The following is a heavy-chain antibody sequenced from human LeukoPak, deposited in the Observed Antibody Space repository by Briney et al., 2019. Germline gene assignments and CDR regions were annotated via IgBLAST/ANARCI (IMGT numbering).Heavy chain of an antibody. CDR1: GFTFSSYA. CDR2: ISGSGGST. J-gene: IGHJ4*02. Sequence: GGSLRLSCAASGFTFSSYAMSWVRQAPGKGLEWASAISGSGGSTYYADSVKGRFTISRDNSKNTLYPQMNSLRAEDTAVYYCAKEPRTYYYDSSGYYLFPYFDYWGQGTLVTVSS. D-gene: IGHD3-22*01. CDR3: AKEPRTYYYDSSGYYLFPYFDY. V-gene: IGHV3-23*01.